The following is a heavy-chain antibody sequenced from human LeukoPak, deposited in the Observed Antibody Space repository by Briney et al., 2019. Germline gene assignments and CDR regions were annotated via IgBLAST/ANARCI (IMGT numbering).Heavy chain of an antibody. CDR3: ARDVGGNWNYLGWFDP. CDR2: FYTSGST. V-gene: IGHV4-61*02. CDR1: GGSISSGSYY. J-gene: IGHJ5*02. D-gene: IGHD1-7*01. Sequence: SQTLSLTCTVSGGSISSGSYYWSWIRQPAGKGLEWIGRFYTSGSTDYNPSLKSRVTISVDTSKNQFSLKVSSVTAADTAVYYCARDVGGNWNYLGWFDPWGQGTLVTVSS.